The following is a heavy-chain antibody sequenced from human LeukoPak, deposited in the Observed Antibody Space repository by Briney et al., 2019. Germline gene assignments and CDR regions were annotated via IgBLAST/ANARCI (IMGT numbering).Heavy chain of an antibody. CDR1: GFSIRDYY. Sequence: GGSLRLSCAVSGFSIRDYYMSWIRQAPGKGLEGISYIVNSGTTTHYAESVKGRFTISRDNAKNSLYLQMNSLSDEDTAVYYCARDRGFVNILTGYYLDVWGRGTTVTVSS. CDR2: IVNSGTTT. D-gene: IGHD3-9*01. J-gene: IGHJ6*02. V-gene: IGHV3-11*01. CDR3: ARDRGFVNILTGYYLDV.